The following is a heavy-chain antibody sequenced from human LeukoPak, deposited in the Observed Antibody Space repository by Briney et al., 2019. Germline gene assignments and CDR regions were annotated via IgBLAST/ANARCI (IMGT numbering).Heavy chain of an antibody. J-gene: IGHJ4*02. V-gene: IGHV3-30-3*01. CDR3: ARGVGEP. CDR2: ISYDGSNK. D-gene: IGHD1-26*01. Sequence: GGSLRLSCAASGFTFSSYAMHWVRQAPGKGLEWVAVISYDGSNKYYADSVKGRFTISRDNSKNTLYLQMNSLRAEDTAVYYCARGVGEPWGQGTLVAVSS. CDR1: GFTFSSYA.